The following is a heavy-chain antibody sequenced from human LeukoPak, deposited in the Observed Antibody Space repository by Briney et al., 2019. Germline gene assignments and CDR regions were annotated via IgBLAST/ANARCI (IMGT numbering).Heavy chain of an antibody. CDR2: ISGSGGST. D-gene: IGHD6-19*01. J-gene: IGHJ6*03. Sequence: GGTLRLSCAASGFTFSSYGMSWVRQAPGKGLEWVSAISGSGGSTYYADSVKGRFTISRDNSKNTLYLQMNGLRAEDTAMYYCAREKVTGTNPLFTRPNYYMDVWGKGTTVTVSS. CDR3: AREKVTGTNPLFTRPNYYMDV. CDR1: GFTFSSYG. V-gene: IGHV3-23*01.